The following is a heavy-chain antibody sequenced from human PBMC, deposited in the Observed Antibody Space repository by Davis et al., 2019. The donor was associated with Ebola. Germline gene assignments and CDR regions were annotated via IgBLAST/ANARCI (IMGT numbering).Heavy chain of an antibody. Sequence: GESLKISCAASGFTFSSYAMNWVRQAPGKGLEWVSLISGSGGRTYNADSVKGRFTISRDNSRNTLYLQMNSLRAEDTAVYYCAKDPGGYGSGTYSYFDYWGQGALVTVSS. CDR2: ISGSGGRT. CDR3: AKDPGGYGSGTYSYFDY. D-gene: IGHD3-10*01. CDR1: GFTFSSYA. V-gene: IGHV3-23*01. J-gene: IGHJ4*02.